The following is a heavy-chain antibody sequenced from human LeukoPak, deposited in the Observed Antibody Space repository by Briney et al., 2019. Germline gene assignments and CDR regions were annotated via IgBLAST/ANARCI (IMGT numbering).Heavy chain of an antibody. CDR1: GFTVSSNY. CDR3: AREGNTMVRGVTETTDY. J-gene: IGHJ4*02. D-gene: IGHD3-10*01. Sequence: GGSLRLSCAASGFTVSSNYMSWVRQAPGKGLEWVSVIYSGGSTYYADSVKGRFTISRDNSKNTLYLQMNSLRAKDTAVYYCAREGNTMVRGVTETTDYWGQGTLVTVSS. V-gene: IGHV3-53*01. CDR2: IYSGGST.